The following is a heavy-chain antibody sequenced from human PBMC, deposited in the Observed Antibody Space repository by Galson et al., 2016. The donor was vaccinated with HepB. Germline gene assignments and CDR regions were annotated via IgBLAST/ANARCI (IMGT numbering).Heavy chain of an antibody. CDR1: GFTFINYA. J-gene: IGHJ2*01. CDR2: TSFDEKYK. V-gene: IGHV3-30*03. Sequence: SLRLSCAASGFTFINYAIQWVRQAPGKGLEWVAVTSFDEKYKYYADSVKGRFTLSRENAKNSLYLQMNSLRAGDTAVYYCARGAARPGDWYFDLWGRGTLVTVSS. D-gene: IGHD6-6*01. CDR3: ARGAARPGDWYFDL.